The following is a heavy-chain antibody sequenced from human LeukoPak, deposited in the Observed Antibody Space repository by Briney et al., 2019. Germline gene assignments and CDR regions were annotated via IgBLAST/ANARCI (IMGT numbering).Heavy chain of an antibody. CDR3: ARLPDP. CDR2: IYHSGSS. Sequence: SETLSLTCAVYGGSFSGYYWSWIRQPPGKGLEWIGEIYHSGSSNYNPSLKSRVTISVDKSKNQPSLKLSSVTAADTAVYYCARLPDPWGQGTLVTVSS. CDR1: GGSFSGYY. J-gene: IGHJ5*02. V-gene: IGHV4-34*01.